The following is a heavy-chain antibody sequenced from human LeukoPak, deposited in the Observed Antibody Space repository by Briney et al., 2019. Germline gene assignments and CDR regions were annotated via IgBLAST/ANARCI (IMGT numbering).Heavy chain of an antibody. V-gene: IGHV1-18*01. CDR3: ARKREKAGGYDILTGYLPQYYYYGMDV. CDR1: GYTLTSYG. D-gene: IGHD3-9*01. CDR2: ISAYNGNT. J-gene: IGHJ6*02. Sequence: ASVKVSCTASGYTLTSYGISWVRQAPGQGLEWMGWISAYNGNTNYAQKLQGRVTMTTDTSTSTAYMELRSLRSDDTAVYYCARKREKAGGYDILTGYLPQYYYYGMDVWGQGTTVTVSS.